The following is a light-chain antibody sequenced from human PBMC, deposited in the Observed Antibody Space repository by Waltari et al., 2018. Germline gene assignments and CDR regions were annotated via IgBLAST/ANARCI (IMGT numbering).Light chain of an antibody. CDR1: NIGSKT. J-gene: IGLJ2*01. CDR3: QVWESRSDPF. V-gene: IGLV3-21*01. CDR2: YDS. Sequence: SYVLTQPPSVSVAPGETAQITCEGNNIGSKTVQWYQQKPGQAPVLVIYYDSGRPSGIPERFSCSNPGNTATLTISRVEAGDEADYYCQVWESRSDPFFGGGTKLTVL.